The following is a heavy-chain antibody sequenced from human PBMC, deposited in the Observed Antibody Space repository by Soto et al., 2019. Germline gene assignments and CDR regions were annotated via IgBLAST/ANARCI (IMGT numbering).Heavy chain of an antibody. Sequence: EVQLVESGGGLVKPGGSLRLSCAGSRFTFSRYSMTWVRQAPGKGLEWVSSISSGSSYIYYADSVKGRFTISRDNAKNSLYLEMNSLRAEDTAMYYCARSEYLPDAFDIWGQGTMVTVSS. CDR2: ISSGSSYI. CDR1: RFTFSRYS. CDR3: ARSEYLPDAFDI. V-gene: IGHV3-21*01. J-gene: IGHJ3*02.